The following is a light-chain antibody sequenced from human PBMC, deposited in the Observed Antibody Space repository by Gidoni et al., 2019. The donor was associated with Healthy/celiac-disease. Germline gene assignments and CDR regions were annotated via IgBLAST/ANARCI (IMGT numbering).Light chain of an antibody. CDR3: QQLNSYPIT. CDR1: QGISSY. Sequence: ITCRASQGISSYLAWYQQKPGKAPKLLIYAASTLQSGVPARFSGSGSGTEFTLTISSLQPEDFATYYCQQLNSYPITFGQGTRLEIK. J-gene: IGKJ5*01. CDR2: AAS. V-gene: IGKV1-9*01.